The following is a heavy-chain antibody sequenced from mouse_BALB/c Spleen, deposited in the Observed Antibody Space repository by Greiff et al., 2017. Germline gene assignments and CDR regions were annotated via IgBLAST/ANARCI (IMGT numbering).Heavy chain of an antibody. V-gene: IGHV5-6*01. Sequence: EVKLVESGGDLVKPGGSLKLSCAASGFTFSSYGMSWVRQTPDKRLEWVATISSGGSYTYYPDSVKGRFTISRDNAKNTLYLQMSSLKSEDTAMYYCARHYRYESFYWYFDVWGAGTTVTVSS. D-gene: IGHD2-14*01. CDR2: ISSGGSYT. CDR1: GFTFSSYG. J-gene: IGHJ1*01. CDR3: ARHYRYESFYWYFDV.